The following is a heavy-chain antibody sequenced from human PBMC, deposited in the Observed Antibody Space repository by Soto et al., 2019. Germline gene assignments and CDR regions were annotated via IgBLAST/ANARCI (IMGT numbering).Heavy chain of an antibody. CDR3: AREGSGYDY. J-gene: IGHJ4*02. CDR2: INHSGST. Sequence: QVQLQQWGAGLLKPSETLSLTCAVYGGSFSGYYWSWIRQPPWKGLEWIGEINHSGSTNYNPSLKSRVTISVDTSKNQFSLMLSFVTAADTAVYYCAREGSGYDYWGQGTLVTVSS. V-gene: IGHV4-34*01. D-gene: IGHD3-22*01. CDR1: GGSFSGYY.